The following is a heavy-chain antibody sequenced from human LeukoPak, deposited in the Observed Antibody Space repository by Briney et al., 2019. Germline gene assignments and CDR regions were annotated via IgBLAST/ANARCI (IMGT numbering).Heavy chain of an antibody. Sequence: PGGSLRLSCAASGFTFNTYSMNWVRQAPGKGLEWVSSISSSNSYIYYADSVKGRFTISRDNAKNSLYLQMNSLRAEDTAVYYCAKEEMATSYYWGQGTLVTVSS. J-gene: IGHJ4*02. D-gene: IGHD5-24*01. CDR1: GFTFNTYS. CDR2: ISSSNSYI. CDR3: AKEEMATSYY. V-gene: IGHV3-21*04.